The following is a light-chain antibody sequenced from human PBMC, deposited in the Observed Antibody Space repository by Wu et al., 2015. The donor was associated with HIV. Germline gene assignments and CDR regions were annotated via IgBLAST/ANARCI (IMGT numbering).Light chain of an antibody. V-gene: IGKV3-11*01. CDR1: QSISTY. CDR2: DAS. Sequence: EIVLTQSPVTLSLSPGERATLSCRASQSISTYLAWYQQKPGQAPRLLIHDASHRATGIPARFTGRGSETDFTLTISSLGPEDFAIYYCQQRSNWPLTFGGGTKVEIK. J-gene: IGKJ4*01. CDR3: QQRSNWPLT.